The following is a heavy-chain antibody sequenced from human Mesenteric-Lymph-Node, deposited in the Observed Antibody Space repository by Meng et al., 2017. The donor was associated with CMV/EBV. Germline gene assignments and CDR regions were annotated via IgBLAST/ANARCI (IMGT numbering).Heavy chain of an antibody. V-gene: IGHV3-74*01. CDR3: SRGLAENLGWEMGY. CDR2: IDNNDGRSA. J-gene: IGHJ4*02. CDR1: GVTVRSYW. Sequence: EGLLVVAGEGLLQPGGSLTSSLPLSGVTVRSYWMNWVREVPGKGLEWVSRIDNNDGRSASYADSVKGRFTISRDNAKNTLYLQMNTLRVEDTAVYYFSRGLAENLGWEMGYWGQGTLVTVSS. D-gene: IGHD1-14*01.